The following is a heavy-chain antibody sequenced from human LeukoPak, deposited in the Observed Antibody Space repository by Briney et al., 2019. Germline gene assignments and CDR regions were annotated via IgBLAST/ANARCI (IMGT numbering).Heavy chain of an antibody. D-gene: IGHD6-13*01. J-gene: IGHJ5*02. CDR3: ARLIAAVTGWFDP. CDR2: IYYSGST. Sequence: SETLSLTCTVSGGSISSYYWGWIRQPPGKGLEWIGSIYYSGSTYYNPSLKSRVTISIDTSKNQFSLKLSSVTAADTAVYYCARLIAAVTGWFDPWGQGTLVTVSS. V-gene: IGHV4-39*01. CDR1: GGSISSYY.